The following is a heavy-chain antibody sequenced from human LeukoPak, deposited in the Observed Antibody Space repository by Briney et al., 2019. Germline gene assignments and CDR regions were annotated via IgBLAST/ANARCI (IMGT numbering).Heavy chain of an antibody. J-gene: IGHJ4*02. CDR2: VSSNGAKT. V-gene: IGHV3-23*01. CDR1: GFPAGRDY. D-gene: IGHD4-23*01. CDR3: GKEEQRVITPGLDY. Sequence: GGSLRLSFAAFGFPAGRDYMSGFGRAPGRGLEWVSAVSSNGAKTYYADSVKGRFTISRDNYKNMVFLQVNSLRAEDTAVYYCGKEEQRVITPGLDYWGQGTLVTVSS.